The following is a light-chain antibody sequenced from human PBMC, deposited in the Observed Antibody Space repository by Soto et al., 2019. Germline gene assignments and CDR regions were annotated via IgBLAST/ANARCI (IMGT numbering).Light chain of an antibody. V-gene: IGLV2-14*01. CDR3: SSYTSSRTVV. CDR1: SSDVGGYNY. J-gene: IGLJ2*01. CDR2: EVN. Sequence: QSALTQPASVSGSPGQSITISCTGTSSDVGGYNYVSWYQQHPGKAPKLMIYEVNNRPSGVSIRFSGSKSGNTASLTISGLQAEDEADYYCSSYTSSRTVVFGGGTKLTVL.